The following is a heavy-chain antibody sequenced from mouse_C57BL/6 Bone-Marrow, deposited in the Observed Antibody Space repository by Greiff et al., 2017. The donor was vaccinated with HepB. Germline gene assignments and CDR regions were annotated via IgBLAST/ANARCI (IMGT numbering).Heavy chain of an antibody. J-gene: IGHJ1*03. Sequence: QQSGAELARPGASVKLSCKASGYTFTSYGISWVKQRTGQGLEWIGEIYPRSGNTYYNEKFKGKATLTADKSSSTAYMELRSLTSEDSAVDFCARRGNYRWYFDVWGTGTTVTVSS. D-gene: IGHD2-1*01. CDR2: IYPRSGNT. CDR3: ARRGNYRWYFDV. CDR1: GYTFTSYG. V-gene: IGHV1-81*01.